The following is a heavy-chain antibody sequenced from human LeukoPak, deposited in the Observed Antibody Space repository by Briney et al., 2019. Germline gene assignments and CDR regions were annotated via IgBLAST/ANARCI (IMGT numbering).Heavy chain of an antibody. V-gene: IGHV5-51*01. Sequence: GEPLKISCKGFGYSFTSYSIGWVRQMPGKGLKWLGIIYPGDSDTRYSPSFQGQVTISDDKSSTTAYLQWSSLKASDTAMYYCARQLGGNVDYWGQGTLVTVSS. J-gene: IGHJ4*02. CDR3: ARQLGGNVDY. CDR2: IYPGDSDT. D-gene: IGHD4-23*01. CDR1: GYSFTSYS.